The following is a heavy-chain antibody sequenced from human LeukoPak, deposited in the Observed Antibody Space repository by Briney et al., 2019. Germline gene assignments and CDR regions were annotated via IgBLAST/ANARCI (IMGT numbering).Heavy chain of an antibody. CDR2: IYTSGST. D-gene: IGHD1-26*01. CDR1: GGSISGGSYY. V-gene: IGHV4-61*02. Sequence: PSETLSLTCTVSGGSISGGSYYWSWIRQPAGKALEWIGRIYTSGSTNYNPSLKSRVTISVDTSKNQFSLKLSSVTAADTAVYYCARYGIADDAFDIWGQGTMVTVSS. CDR3: ARYGIADDAFDI. J-gene: IGHJ3*02.